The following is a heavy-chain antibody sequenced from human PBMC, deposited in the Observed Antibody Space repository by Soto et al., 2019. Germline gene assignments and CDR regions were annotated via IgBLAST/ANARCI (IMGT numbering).Heavy chain of an antibody. D-gene: IGHD2-15*01. J-gene: IGHJ6*02. CDR2: INPSGGST. CDR1: GYTFTSYY. V-gene: IGHV1-46*01. Sequence: ASVKVSCKASGYTFTSYYMHWVRQAPGQGLERMGIINPSGGSTSYAQKFQGRVTMTRDTSTSTVYMELSSLRSEDTAVYYCASNQGVVVAATPPYYYYGMDVWGQGTTVTVSS. CDR3: ASNQGVVVAATPPYYYYGMDV.